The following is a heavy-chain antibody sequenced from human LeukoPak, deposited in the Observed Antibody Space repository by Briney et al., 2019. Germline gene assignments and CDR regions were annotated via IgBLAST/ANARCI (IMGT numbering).Heavy chain of an antibody. CDR2: LSKSGNT. Sequence: SETLSLTCTVSGGSISSYYWSWIRLPPGKGLEWIGYLSKSGNTNYSPSLKSRVTIFGDTSKNQFFLNLSSVTAADTAMYYCARGRYVNSFYAFDIWGQGTLVTVSS. CDR1: GGSISSYY. J-gene: IGHJ3*02. D-gene: IGHD3-9*01. CDR3: ARGRYVNSFYAFDI. V-gene: IGHV4-59*01.